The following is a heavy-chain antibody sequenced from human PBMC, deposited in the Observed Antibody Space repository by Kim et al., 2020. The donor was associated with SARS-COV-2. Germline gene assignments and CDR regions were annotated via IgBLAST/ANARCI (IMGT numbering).Heavy chain of an antibody. CDR1: GFTFSGYG. Sequence: GGSLRLSCAASGFTFSGYGLHWVRQAPGKGLEWVALIWYDGTNENYADSVKGRFTISRDNSKKTLYLQMNSSRVEDTAVYYCVKDLYNGYPPKYFDFWGQGTLVTVSS. V-gene: IGHV3-33*06. CDR3: VKDLYNGYPPKYFDF. J-gene: IGHJ4*01. CDR2: IWYDGTNE. D-gene: IGHD5-12*01.